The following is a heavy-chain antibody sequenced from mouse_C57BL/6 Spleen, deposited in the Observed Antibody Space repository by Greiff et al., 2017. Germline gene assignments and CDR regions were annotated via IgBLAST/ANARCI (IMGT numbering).Heavy chain of an antibody. D-gene: IGHD1-1*01. J-gene: IGHJ1*03. CDR1: GYTFTSYW. Sequence: QVQLQQPGAELVKPGASVKLSCKASGYTFTSYWMQWVKQRPGQGLEWIGEIDPSDSYTNYNQKFKGKATLTVDTSSSTAYMQLSSLTSEDAAVYYCASPHYYGSRHWYFDVWGTGTTVTVSS. CDR3: ASPHYYGSRHWYFDV. V-gene: IGHV1-50*01. CDR2: IDPSDSYT.